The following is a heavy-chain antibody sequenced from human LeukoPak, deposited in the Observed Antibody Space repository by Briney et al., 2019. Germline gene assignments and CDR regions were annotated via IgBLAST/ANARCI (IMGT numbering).Heavy chain of an antibody. CDR2: VFNGRIT. Sequence: SETLSLTCTVSGAPIGLYYWTWFRQPPGKGLEWIGNVFNGRITNYNPSLKSRLTVSLDPSKSQFSLELTSVTAADTAVYYCASLWPYNWNLETEIDYWGQGTLVTVSS. V-gene: IGHV4-59*01. CDR3: ASLWPYNWNLETEIDY. J-gene: IGHJ4*02. CDR1: GAPIGLYY. D-gene: IGHD1-20*01.